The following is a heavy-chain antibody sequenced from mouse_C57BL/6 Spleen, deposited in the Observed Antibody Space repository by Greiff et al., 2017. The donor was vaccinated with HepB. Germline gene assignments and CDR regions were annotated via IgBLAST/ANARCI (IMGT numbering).Heavy chain of an antibody. CDR2: INPNNGGT. J-gene: IGHJ3*01. Sequence: EVQLQQSGPELVKPGASVKISCKASGYTFTDYYMNWVKQSHGKSLEWIGDINPNNGGTSYNQKFKGKATLTVDKSSSTAYMELRSLTSEDSAVYYCARGNYGSSSPFAYWGQGTLVTVSA. CDR1: GYTFTDYY. D-gene: IGHD1-1*01. V-gene: IGHV1-26*01. CDR3: ARGNYGSSSPFAY.